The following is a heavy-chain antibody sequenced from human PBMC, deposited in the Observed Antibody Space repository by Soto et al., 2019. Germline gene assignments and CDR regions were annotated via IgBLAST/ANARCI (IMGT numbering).Heavy chain of an antibody. V-gene: IGHV3-30-3*01. D-gene: IGHD6-13*01. J-gene: IGHJ6*02. CDR2: ISYDGSNK. CDR3: VSSRGYGMDV. CDR1: GFTFSSYA. Sequence: QVQLVESGGGVVQPGRSPRLSCAASGFTFSSYAMHWVRQAPGKGLEWVAVISYDGSNKYYADSVKGRFTISRDNSKNTLYLQMNSLRAEDTAVYYCVSSRGYGMDVWGQGTTVTVSS.